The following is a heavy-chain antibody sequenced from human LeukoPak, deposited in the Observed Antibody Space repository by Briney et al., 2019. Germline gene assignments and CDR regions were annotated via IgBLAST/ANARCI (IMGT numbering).Heavy chain of an antibody. Sequence: GASVKVSCKASGYIFTGYYLHWVRQAPGQGLEWMGWINPSSGDTHYARNFEGRVTLTRDTSINTVSMELSRLRSDDTAVYYCARGGTWEISLAWFDPWGQGTLVTVSS. CDR2: INPSSGDT. CDR1: GYIFTGYY. D-gene: IGHD3-16*02. J-gene: IGHJ5*02. CDR3: ARGGTWEISLAWFDP. V-gene: IGHV1-2*02.